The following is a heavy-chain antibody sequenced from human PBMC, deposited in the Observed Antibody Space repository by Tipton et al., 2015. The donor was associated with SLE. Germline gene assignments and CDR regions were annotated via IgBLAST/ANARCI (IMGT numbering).Heavy chain of an antibody. D-gene: IGHD3-10*01. CDR3: ATYYYDSGSPWNY. V-gene: IGHV3-7*01. J-gene: IGHJ4*02. CDR2: IRKDGSQK. CDR1: GFTFSSYA. Sequence: SLRLSCAASGFTFSSYAMHWVRQAPGKGLEWVADIRKDGSQKDYVDSVKGRFTISRDNVKNSLYLQMNSLRAEDTAVYYCATYYYDSGSPWNYWGQGTLVTVSS.